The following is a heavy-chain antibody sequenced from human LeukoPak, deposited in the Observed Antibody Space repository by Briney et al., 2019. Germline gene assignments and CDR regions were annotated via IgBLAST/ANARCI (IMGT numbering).Heavy chain of an antibody. V-gene: IGHV3-48*03. CDR3: ASQYYYDNSAYYTSDWFDP. J-gene: IGHJ5*02. CDR2: ISRSGRTI. D-gene: IGHD3-22*01. Sequence: GGSLRLSCAASGFIFSGYDMNWVRQPPGKGLEWVSFISRSGRTIYYADSVKGRFSISRDDAKNSLYLQMNSLRAGDTALYYCASQYYYDNSAYYTSDWFDPWGQGTLVTVSS. CDR1: GFIFSGYD.